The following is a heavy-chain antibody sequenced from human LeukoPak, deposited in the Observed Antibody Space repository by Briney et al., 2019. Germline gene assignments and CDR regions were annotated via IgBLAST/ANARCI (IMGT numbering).Heavy chain of an antibody. CDR1: GVSISSYY. CDR2: IYSSGST. D-gene: IGHD5-24*01. V-gene: IGHV4-4*07. CDR3: ASIIRTGWLQLDY. J-gene: IGHJ4*02. Sequence: SETLSLTCAVSGVSISSYYWNWVRQPSGKGLEWVGRIYSSGSTNYNPSLKSRVTMSVDTYKNQFSLKLSSVTAAGTAVYYCASIIRTGWLQLDYWGQGTLVTVSS.